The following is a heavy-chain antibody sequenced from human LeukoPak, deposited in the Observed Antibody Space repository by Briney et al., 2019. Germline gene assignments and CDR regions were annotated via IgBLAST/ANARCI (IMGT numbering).Heavy chain of an antibody. J-gene: IGHJ6*02. V-gene: IGHV3-66*02. CDR3: ARRREDYYGMDV. CDR1: GFTVSSIY. CDR2: IYSGGGT. Sequence: GGSLRLSCAASGFTVSSIYMSWVRQAPGKGLEWVSVIYSGGGTYYADSVKGRFTISRDNSKNTLYLQMNSLRADDTAVYYCARRREDYYGMDVWGQGTTVTVSS.